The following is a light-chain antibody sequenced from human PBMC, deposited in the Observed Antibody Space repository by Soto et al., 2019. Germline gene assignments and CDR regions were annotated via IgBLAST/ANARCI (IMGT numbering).Light chain of an antibody. CDR2: EAS. Sequence: DIQMTQSPSSLSASVGDRVTITCRASQGISNSLAWYQQKPGKAPNLLIYEASSLQSGVPSRFSGSGSGTDFTLTISSLQPDDFATYFCQQYNGYSSTFGQGTKVDIK. CDR3: QQYNGYSST. V-gene: IGKV1-5*01. CDR1: QGISNS. J-gene: IGKJ1*01.